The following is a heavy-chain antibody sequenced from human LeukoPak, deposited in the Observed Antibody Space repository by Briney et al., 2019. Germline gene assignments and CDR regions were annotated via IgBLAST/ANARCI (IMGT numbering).Heavy chain of an antibody. CDR3: ASTIYGSGSRGLDY. J-gene: IGHJ4*02. CDR1: GGSISSYY. CDR2: IYYSGST. V-gene: IGHV4-59*08. Sequence: MPSETLSLTCTVSGGSISSYYWSWIRQPPGKGLEWIGYIYYSGSTNYNPSLKSRVTISVDTSKNQFSLKLSSVTAADTAVYYCASTIYGSGSRGLDYWGQGTLVTVSS. D-gene: IGHD3-10*01.